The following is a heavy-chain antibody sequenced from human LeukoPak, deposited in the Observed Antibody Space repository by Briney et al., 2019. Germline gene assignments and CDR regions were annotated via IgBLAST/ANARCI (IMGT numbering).Heavy chain of an antibody. CDR2: IYYSGST. CDR3: ARDVLRAIAAAGTGRWFDP. J-gene: IGHJ5*02. Sequence: PSETLSLTCTVSGGSISSSSYYWGWIRQPPGKGLEWIGSIYYSGSTYYNPSLKSRVTISVDTSKNQFSLKLSSVTAADTAVYYCARDVLRAIAAAGTGRWFDPWGQGTLVTVSS. CDR1: GGSISSSSYY. V-gene: IGHV4-39*07. D-gene: IGHD6-13*01.